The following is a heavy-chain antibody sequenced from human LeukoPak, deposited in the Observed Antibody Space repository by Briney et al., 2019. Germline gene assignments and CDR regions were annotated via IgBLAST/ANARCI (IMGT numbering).Heavy chain of an antibody. V-gene: IGHV3-48*03. CDR1: GLAFSSYE. D-gene: IGHD3-10*01. CDR3: ARGNLRSYGSFDN. J-gene: IGHJ4*02. Sequence: GGSLRLSCAASGLAFSSYEMNWVRQAPGKGLEWVSYISSVTNTIYYADSVKGRFTISRDNAKISLYLQMNSLRAEDTAIYYCARGNLRSYGSFDNWGQGTLVTVSS. CDR2: ISSVTNTI.